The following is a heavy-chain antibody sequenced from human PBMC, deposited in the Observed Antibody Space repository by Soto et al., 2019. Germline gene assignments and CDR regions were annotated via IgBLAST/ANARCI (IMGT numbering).Heavy chain of an antibody. CDR1: GGSISSYY. CDR2: IYYSGST. Sequence: SETLSLTCTVSGGSISSYYWSWIRQPPGKGLEWIGYIYYSGSTYYNPSLKSRVTISVDTSKNQFSLKLSSVTAADTAVYYCARQETRHDFRSGYYTMYGMDVWGQGTTVTVSS. V-gene: IGHV4-59*08. D-gene: IGHD3-3*01. J-gene: IGHJ6*02. CDR3: ARQETRHDFRSGYYTMYGMDV.